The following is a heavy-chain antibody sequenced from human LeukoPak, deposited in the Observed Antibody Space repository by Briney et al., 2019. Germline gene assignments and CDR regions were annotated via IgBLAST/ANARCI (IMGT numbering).Heavy chain of an antibody. J-gene: IGHJ4*02. V-gene: IGHV4-59*01. Sequence: NPSETLSLTCTVSGGSISSYYWSWIRQPPGKGLEWIGYIYYSGSTNYNPSLKSRVTISVDTSKNQFSLKLSSVTAEDTAVYYCATPPDSSGYWDYFDYWGQGTLVTVSS. CDR3: ATPPDSSGYWDYFDY. CDR1: GGSISSYY. CDR2: IYYSGST. D-gene: IGHD3-22*01.